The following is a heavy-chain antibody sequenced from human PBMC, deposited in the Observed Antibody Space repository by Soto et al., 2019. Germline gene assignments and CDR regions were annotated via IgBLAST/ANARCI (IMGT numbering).Heavy chain of an antibody. Sequence: PSETLSLTCAVSGYSISSGYYWCWIRQPPGKGLEWIGSIYHSGSTHYNPSLKSRVIISVDTSKNQFSLKLSSVTAADTAVYYCASLAPIAAADGMDVWGQGTTVTVSS. V-gene: IGHV4-38-2*01. CDR3: ASLAPIAAADGMDV. J-gene: IGHJ6*02. D-gene: IGHD6-13*01. CDR2: IYHSGST. CDR1: GYSISSGYY.